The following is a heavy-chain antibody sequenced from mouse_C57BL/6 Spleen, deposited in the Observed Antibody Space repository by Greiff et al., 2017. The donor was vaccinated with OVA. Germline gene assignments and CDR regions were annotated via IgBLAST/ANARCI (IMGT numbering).Heavy chain of an antibody. V-gene: IGHV1-64*01. D-gene: IGHD2-1*01. J-gene: IGHJ1*03. CDR3: ARGIYYGNYPDFDV. Sequence: QVQLQQPGAELVKPGASVKLSCKASGYTFTSYWMHWVKQRPGQGLEWIGMIHPNSGSTNYNEKFKSKAKLTVDKSSSTAYMQLSSLTSEDSAVYDCARGIYYGNYPDFDVWGTGTTVTVSS. CDR1: GYTFTSYW. CDR2: IHPNSGST.